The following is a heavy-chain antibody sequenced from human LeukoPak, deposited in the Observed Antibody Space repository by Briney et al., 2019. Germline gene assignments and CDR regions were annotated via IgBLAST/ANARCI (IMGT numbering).Heavy chain of an antibody. V-gene: IGHV1-69*13. CDR1: GGTFSSYA. CDR3: ARADDSGYHLQNWFDP. Sequence: SVKVSCKASGGTFSSYAISWVRQAPGQGLEWMGGIIPIFGTANYAQKFQGRVTITADESTSTAYMELSSLRSEDTAVYYCARADDSGYHLQNWFDPWGQGTLVTVSS. CDR2: IIPIFGTA. J-gene: IGHJ5*02. D-gene: IGHD5-12*01.